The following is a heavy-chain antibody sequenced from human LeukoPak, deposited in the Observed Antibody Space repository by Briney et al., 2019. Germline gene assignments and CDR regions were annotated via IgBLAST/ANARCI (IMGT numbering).Heavy chain of an antibody. Sequence: GGSLRLSCAASGFTFSSCAMNWVRQAPGKGLEWVSAISGSGGNTYYADSVKGRSTISRDNSKNTLYLQMNSLRAEDTAIYYCAKETYSSSSGMGSDFDYWGRGTLVTVSS. CDR1: GFTFSSCA. CDR3: AKETYSSSSGMGSDFDY. D-gene: IGHD6-6*01. J-gene: IGHJ4*02. V-gene: IGHV3-23*01. CDR2: ISGSGGNT.